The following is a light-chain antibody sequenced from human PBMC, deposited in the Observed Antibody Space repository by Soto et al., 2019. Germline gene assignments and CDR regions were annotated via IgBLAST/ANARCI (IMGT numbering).Light chain of an antibody. V-gene: IGKV3-20*01. CDR2: GAS. CDR3: QVYGRSPLNLT. Sequence: EIVMTQSPATVSVSPGERATLSCRASQCVYNNYLSWYQQKPGQAPRLLIYGASSRATGIPDRFSGSGSGTDFTLTISRLESEDFAVYYCQVYGRSPLNLTFGPVTKVDIK. J-gene: IGKJ1*01. CDR1: QCVYNNY.